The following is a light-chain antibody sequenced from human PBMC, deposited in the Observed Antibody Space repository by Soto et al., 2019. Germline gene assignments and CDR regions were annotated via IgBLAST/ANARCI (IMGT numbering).Light chain of an antibody. Sequence: DIQMTQSPFTLSASVGDRVTITCRASQTISSRLAWHQQKPGKAPKVLISDASSLKSGVPSRFSGSGSGTEFTLTISSXQPDDFATYYCQQYNTYPWTFGQGTKVDIK. V-gene: IGKV1-5*01. J-gene: IGKJ1*01. CDR2: DAS. CDR1: QTISSR. CDR3: QQYNTYPWT.